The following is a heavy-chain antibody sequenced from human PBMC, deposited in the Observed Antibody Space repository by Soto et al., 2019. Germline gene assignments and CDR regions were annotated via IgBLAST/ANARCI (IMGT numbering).Heavy chain of an antibody. CDR2: INSDGSST. CDR1: GFTFSSYW. CDR3: AVAVAGPTAIGY. D-gene: IGHD6-19*01. V-gene: IGHV3-74*01. J-gene: IGHJ4*02. Sequence: EMQLVESGGGLVQPGGSLRLSCAASGFTFSSYWMHWVRQAPGKGLVWVSRINSDGSSTSYADSVKGRFTISRDNAKNTLYLQMNSLRAEDTAVDYCAVAVAGPTAIGYWGQGTLVTVSS.